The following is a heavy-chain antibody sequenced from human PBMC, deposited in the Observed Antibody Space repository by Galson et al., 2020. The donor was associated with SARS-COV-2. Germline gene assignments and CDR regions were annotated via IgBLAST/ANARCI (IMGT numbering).Heavy chain of an antibody. CDR3: AKDQGNDFGDQLDY. Sequence: GGSLRLSCAASGFTFNNCAMTWVRQAPGKGLEWVSAITGGGGIAYYADSVRGRFTISRDNSKNTLYLQMNSLRAEDTAVYYCAKDQGNDFGDQLDYWGQGTLRTVSS. D-gene: IGHD4-17*01. CDR2: ITGGGGIA. CDR1: GFTFNNCA. V-gene: IGHV3-23*01. J-gene: IGHJ4*02.